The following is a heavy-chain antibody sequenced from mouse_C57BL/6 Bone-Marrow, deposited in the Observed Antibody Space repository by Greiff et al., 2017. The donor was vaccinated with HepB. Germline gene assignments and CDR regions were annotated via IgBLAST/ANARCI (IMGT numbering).Heavy chain of an antibody. J-gene: IGHJ4*01. V-gene: IGHV5-17*01. Sequence: DAKLVESGGGLVKPGGSLKLSCAASGFTFSDYGMHWVRQAPEKGLEWVAYISSGSSTIYYADTVKGRFTISRDNAKNTLFLQMTSLRSEDTAMYYCARGVYYDYDEVYYYAMDYWGQGTSVTVSS. CDR2: ISSGSSTI. D-gene: IGHD2-4*01. CDR1: GFTFSDYG. CDR3: ARGVYYDYDEVYYYAMDY.